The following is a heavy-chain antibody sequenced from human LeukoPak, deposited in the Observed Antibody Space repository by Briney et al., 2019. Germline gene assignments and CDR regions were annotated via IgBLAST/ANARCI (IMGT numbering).Heavy chain of an antibody. CDR3: AKGANRLDY. CDR1: GFTFSSYG. CDR2: IRYDESNK. J-gene: IGHJ4*02. D-gene: IGHD1-14*01. Sequence: PGGSLRLSCAASGFTFSSYGMHWVRQAPGKGLEWVAFIRYDESNKYYPDSVKGRFTISRDNSNNTLYLHMNSLRAEDTAVYYCAKGANRLDYWGQGTLVTVSS. V-gene: IGHV3-30*02.